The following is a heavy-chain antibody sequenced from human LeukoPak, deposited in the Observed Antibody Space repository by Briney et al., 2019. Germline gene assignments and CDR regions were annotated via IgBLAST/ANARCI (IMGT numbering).Heavy chain of an antibody. CDR3: ARFGFSVVRFLSPHYYYMDV. J-gene: IGHJ6*03. D-gene: IGHD3-3*01. CDR1: GYSFTSYW. Sequence: GESLKISCKGSGYSFTSYWIGWVRQAPGQGLEWMGWISAYNGNTNYAQKLQGRVTMTTDTSTSTAYMELRSLRSDDTAVYYCARFGFSVVRFLSPHYYYMDVWGKGTTVTVSS. V-gene: IGHV1-18*04. CDR2: ISAYNGNT.